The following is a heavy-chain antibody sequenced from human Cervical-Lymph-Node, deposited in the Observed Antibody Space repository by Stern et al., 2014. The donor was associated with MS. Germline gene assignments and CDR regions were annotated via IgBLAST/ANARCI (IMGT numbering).Heavy chain of an antibody. Sequence: VQLVQSGGGVVQPGRSLRLSCAASGFTFSSYGMHWVRQAPGKGLEWVAVIWYDGSNNYYAAAVKGPFTIARDNSKNTLYLQMNSLRAEDTAVYYCARASSPSPYYYYGMDVWGQGTTVTVSS. CDR2: IWYDGSNN. CDR1: GFTFSSYG. D-gene: IGHD6-13*01. J-gene: IGHJ6*02. V-gene: IGHV3-33*01. CDR3: ARASSPSPYYYYGMDV.